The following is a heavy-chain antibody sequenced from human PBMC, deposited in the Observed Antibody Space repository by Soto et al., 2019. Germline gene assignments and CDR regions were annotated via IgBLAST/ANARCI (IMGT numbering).Heavy chain of an antibody. V-gene: IGHV4-59*08. Sequence: QVQLEESGPGLVKPSETLSLTCTVSGGSISTYYWTWIRQPPGKGLEWIGYISYSGSTSYNPSLKSRVPISVDTSQNQFSLRLSSVTAADTAVYYCARHSSAYSSSDWFDPWGQGTLVTVSS. D-gene: IGHD6-6*01. CDR2: ISYSGST. CDR3: ARHSSAYSSSDWFDP. J-gene: IGHJ5*02. CDR1: GGSISTYY.